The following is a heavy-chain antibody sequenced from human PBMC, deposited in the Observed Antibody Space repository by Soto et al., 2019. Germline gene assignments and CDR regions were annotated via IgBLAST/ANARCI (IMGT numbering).Heavy chain of an antibody. CDR2: INAGNGNT. Sequence: VKVSCKASGYTFTSYSMYWVRQAPGQRLEWMGWINAGNGNTKYSQKFQGRVTITRDTSATTAYMELSSLRSEDTAVYYCARDPCTNGVCFSSHFDYWGQGTLVTVSS. CDR1: GYTFTSYS. V-gene: IGHV1-3*01. J-gene: IGHJ4*02. D-gene: IGHD2-8*01. CDR3: ARDPCTNGVCFSSHFDY.